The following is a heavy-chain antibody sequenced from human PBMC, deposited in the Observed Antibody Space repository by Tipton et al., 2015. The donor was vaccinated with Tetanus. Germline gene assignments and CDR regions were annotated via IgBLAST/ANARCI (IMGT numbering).Heavy chain of an antibody. Sequence: TLSLTCTVAGGSISGYYWSWIRQHPGKGLEWIGDIYYSGSTYYNPSLKSRVTISVDTSKNQFSLQLNSVTAADTAVYYCARDQARGARGWNYFDYWGQGTLATVSS. D-gene: IGHD1-26*01. CDR2: IYYSGST. J-gene: IGHJ4*02. CDR1: GGSISGYY. CDR3: ARDQARGARGWNYFDY. V-gene: IGHV4-31*03.